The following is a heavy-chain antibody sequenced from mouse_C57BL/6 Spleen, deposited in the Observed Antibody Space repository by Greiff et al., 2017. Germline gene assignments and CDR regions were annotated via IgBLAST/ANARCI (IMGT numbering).Heavy chain of an antibody. J-gene: IGHJ3*01. Sequence: EVQLVESGPGLVKPSQSLSLTCSVTGYSITSGYYWNWIRQFPGNKLEWMGYISYDGSNNYNPSLKNRISITRDTSKNQFFLKLNSVTTEDTATXYCASIYYDYQFAYWGQGTLVTVSA. D-gene: IGHD2-4*01. V-gene: IGHV3-6*01. CDR3: ASIYYDYQFAY. CDR1: GYSITSGYY. CDR2: ISYDGSN.